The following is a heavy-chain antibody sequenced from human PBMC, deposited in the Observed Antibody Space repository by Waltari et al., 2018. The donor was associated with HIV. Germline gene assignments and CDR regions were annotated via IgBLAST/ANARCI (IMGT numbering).Heavy chain of an antibody. Sequence: DVPLVESGGALVKPGGSLSLSCAASGFPFIHAWITWVRQDPGKGPGWVGRMKSNGGGETTEYAAPVKGRFTISRDDSTNTVFLHMNSLEIEDTAMYYCTKEKEMTGGYFDRWGQGTRVTVSS. CDR2: MKSNGGGETT. CDR3: TKEKEMTGGYFDR. J-gene: IGHJ4*02. CDR1: GFPFIHAW. D-gene: IGHD3-10*01. V-gene: IGHV3-15*02.